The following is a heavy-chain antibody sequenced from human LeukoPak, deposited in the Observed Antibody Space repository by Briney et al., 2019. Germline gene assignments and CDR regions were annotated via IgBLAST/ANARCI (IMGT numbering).Heavy chain of an antibody. J-gene: IGHJ4*02. D-gene: IGHD3-10*01. CDR3: LRTHYYGSGSGIDY. V-gene: IGHV4-34*01. Sequence: ASETLSLTCAVYGGSFSDNYWSWVRQPQALGMEWNGEINHSGNTNYNPSLTSQASISVDTAKNQFSLNLNSVSAAATEAYYSLRTHYYGSGSGIDYWGQGSLVTVSS. CDR2: INHSGNT. CDR1: GGSFSDNY.